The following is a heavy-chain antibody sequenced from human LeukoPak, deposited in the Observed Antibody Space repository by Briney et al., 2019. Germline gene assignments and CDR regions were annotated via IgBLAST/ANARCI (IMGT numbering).Heavy chain of an antibody. CDR1: GFTVSSNY. CDR3: ARDGDGAFDI. CDR2: IYSGGST. Sequence: GGSLRLSCAASGFTVSSNYMSWVRQAPGKGLEWVSDIYSGGSTYYADSVKGRFTISRDNSKNTLYLQMNSLRAEGTAVYYCARDGDGAFDIWGQGTMVTVSS. J-gene: IGHJ3*02. V-gene: IGHV3-53*01. D-gene: IGHD7-27*01.